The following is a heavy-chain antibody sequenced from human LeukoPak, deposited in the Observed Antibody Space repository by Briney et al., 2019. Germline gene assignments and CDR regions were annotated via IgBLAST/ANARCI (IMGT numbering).Heavy chain of an antibody. V-gene: IGHV4-31*03. Sequence: SETLSLTCTVSGGSISSGGYYWSWIRQHPGKGLEWIGYIYYSGSTYYNPSLKSRVTISVDTSKNQFSLKLSSVTAADTAVYYCARVDGDYPRFDYWGQGTLVTVSS. D-gene: IGHD4-17*01. J-gene: IGHJ4*02. CDR2: IYYSGST. CDR3: ARVDGDYPRFDY. CDR1: GGSISSGGYY.